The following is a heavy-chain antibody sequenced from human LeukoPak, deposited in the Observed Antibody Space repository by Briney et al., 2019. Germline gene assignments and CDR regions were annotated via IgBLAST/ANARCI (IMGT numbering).Heavy chain of an antibody. CDR1: GFTFSTHV. D-gene: IGHD3-10*01. V-gene: IGHV3-23*01. Sequence: GGSLRLSCAASGFTFSTHVMTWVRQAPGKGLEWVSAILGSGGGTYYTDSVKARFTISRDNSKNTLYLQMNSLRAEDTAVYYCATTPGAYYYYHMDVWGQGTTVTVSS. CDR3: ATTPGAYYYYHMDV. CDR2: ILGSGGGT. J-gene: IGHJ6*02.